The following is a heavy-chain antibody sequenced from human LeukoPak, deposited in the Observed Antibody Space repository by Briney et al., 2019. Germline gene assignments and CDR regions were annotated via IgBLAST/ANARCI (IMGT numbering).Heavy chain of an antibody. CDR2: ISGSGGST. D-gene: IGHD6-13*01. V-gene: IGHV3-23*01. Sequence: GGSLRLSCAASGFTFSSYAVSWVRQAPGKGLEWVSAISGSGGSTYYADSVKGRFTISRDNSKSTLYLQMNSLRAEDTAVYYCAKDPRRNPSIAAAGKSWYFDYWGQGTLVTVSS. J-gene: IGHJ4*02. CDR1: GFTFSSYA. CDR3: AKDPRRNPSIAAAGKSWYFDY.